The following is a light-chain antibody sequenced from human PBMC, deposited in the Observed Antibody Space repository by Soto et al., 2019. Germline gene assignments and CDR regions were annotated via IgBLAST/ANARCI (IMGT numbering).Light chain of an antibody. V-gene: IGKV1-8*01. J-gene: IGKJ4*01. Sequence: AIRMTQSPSSFSASTGDRVTITCRASQGISSYLAWYQQKPGKAPKLLIYAASTLQSGVPSRFSGSGSGTDFTLTISCLQSEDFATYYCQQYYSYPLTFGGWNKVEIK. CDR3: QQYYSYPLT. CDR2: AAS. CDR1: QGISSY.